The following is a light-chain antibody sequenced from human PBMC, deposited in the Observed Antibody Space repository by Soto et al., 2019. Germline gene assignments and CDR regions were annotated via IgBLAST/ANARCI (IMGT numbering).Light chain of an antibody. CDR2: DAS. J-gene: IGKJ4*01. CDR1: QSVRRY. CDR3: QQYGSPLT. V-gene: IGKV3-11*01. Sequence: EIVLTQSPATLSLSPGERAPLSCRASQSVRRYLAWYQQKPGQAPSLLIYDASTRATGIPARFSGSGSETDFTLTITSLEPEDFAVYYCQQYGSPLTFGGGTKVDIK.